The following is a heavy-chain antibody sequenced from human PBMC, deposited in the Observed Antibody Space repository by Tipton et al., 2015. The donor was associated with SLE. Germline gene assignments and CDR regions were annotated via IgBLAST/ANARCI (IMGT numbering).Heavy chain of an antibody. V-gene: IGHV4-30-2*01. CDR1: GASISTEGYS. CDR3: ARGYYESNGYYSFDY. D-gene: IGHD3-22*01. Sequence: TLSLTCVVSGASISTEGYSWSWIRQPPRKGLELIGHIFHTGSAYYNPSLRSRLTISLDRSNNQFSLKVNSMTAADTAVYHCARGYYESNGYYSFDYWGLGALV. CDR2: IFHTGSA. J-gene: IGHJ4*02.